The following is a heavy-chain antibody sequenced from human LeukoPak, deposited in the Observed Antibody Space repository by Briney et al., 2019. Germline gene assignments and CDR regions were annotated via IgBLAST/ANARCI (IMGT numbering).Heavy chain of an antibody. V-gene: IGHV3-23*01. CDR1: GFTFSSYA. CDR2: ISGSDGST. CDR3: AKDGYYGSGPPDY. Sequence: GGSLRLSCAASGFTFSSYAMSWVRQAPGKGLEWVSAISGSDGSTYYADSVKGRFTISRDNSKNTLYLQMNSLRAEDTAVYYCAKDGYYGSGPPDYWGQGTLVTVFS. J-gene: IGHJ4*02. D-gene: IGHD3-10*01.